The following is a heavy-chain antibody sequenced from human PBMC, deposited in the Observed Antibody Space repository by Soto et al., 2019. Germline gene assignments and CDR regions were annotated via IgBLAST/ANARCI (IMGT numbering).Heavy chain of an antibody. J-gene: IGHJ4*02. CDR1: GSSITSGDYH. CDR3: AGFGVGDRDDK. CDR2: ISHSETT. Sequence: SETLSLTCSVSGSSITSGDYHWTWIRQAPGKGLEWIGYISHSETTYYSPALKNRIIISSDFSMNQFSLRLNSVTAADTAVYFCAGFGVGDRDDKWGQGTLVTVSS. D-gene: IGHD2-8*01. V-gene: IGHV4-30-4*01.